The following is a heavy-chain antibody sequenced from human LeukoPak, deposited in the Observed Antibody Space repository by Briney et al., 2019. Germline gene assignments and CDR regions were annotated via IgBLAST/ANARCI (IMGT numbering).Heavy chain of an antibody. CDR3: ARFTYYDFWIPSGYFDY. V-gene: IGHV4-39*01. CDR2: IHYSGST. D-gene: IGHD3-3*01. J-gene: IGHJ4*02. CDR1: GGSISSGSHY. Sequence: PSETLSLTCTVSGGSISSGSHYWGWIRQPPGKGLEWIGAIHYSGSTYYNPSLKSRITTSVDTSKNQFSLKLSSVTAADTAVYYCARFTYYDFWIPSGYFDYWGQGTLVTVSS.